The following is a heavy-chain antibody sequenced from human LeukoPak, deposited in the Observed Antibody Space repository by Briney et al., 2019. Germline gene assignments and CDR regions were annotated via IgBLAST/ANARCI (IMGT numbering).Heavy chain of an antibody. V-gene: IGHV3-7*03. J-gene: IGHJ4*02. CDR3: AKEGLYKWELLRGVYFDY. Sequence: PGGSLRLSCAASGFSLSRYWMSWVRQAPGKGLEWVANINQGGNDKQYVDSMKGRFTIARDNAKNSLFLQMNSLRAEDTALYYCAKEGLYKWELLRGVYFDYWGQGTLVTVSS. CDR2: INQGGNDK. D-gene: IGHD1-26*01. CDR1: GFSLSRYW.